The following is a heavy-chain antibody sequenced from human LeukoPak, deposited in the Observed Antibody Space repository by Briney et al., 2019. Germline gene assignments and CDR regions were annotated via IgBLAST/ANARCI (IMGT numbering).Heavy chain of an antibody. D-gene: IGHD3-3*01. V-gene: IGHV1-18*01. J-gene: IGHJ4*02. CDR3: ARELSGRFLY. CDR2: INPYNGNT. CDR1: GYTFTTYG. Sequence: ASVKVSCKASGYTFTTYGISWVRQAPGQGLECMGWINPYNGNTNYAQKLQGRVTMTTDTSTSTAYMELRSLRSEDTAVYYCARELSGRFLYCGPGTLVTVSS.